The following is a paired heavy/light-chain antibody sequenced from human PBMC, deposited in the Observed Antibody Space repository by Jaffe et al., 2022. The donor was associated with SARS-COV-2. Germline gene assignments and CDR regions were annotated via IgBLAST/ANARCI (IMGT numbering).Heavy chain of an antibody. CDR2: IHYSGST. D-gene: IGHD6-13*01. J-gene: IGHJ4*02. Sequence: QLQLQESGPGLVKPSETLSLTCTVSGASITSTLYYWGWIRQPPGKGLEWIGNIHYSGSTYDNPSLKSRVTISVDTSRNEFSLKLSSVNAADTAVYYCARRRRGSSWSYFDYWGQGALVTVSS. CDR3: ARRRRGSSWSYFDY. V-gene: IGHV4-39*01. CDR1: GASITSTLYY.
Light chain of an antibody. CDR3: QQYNSYYT. J-gene: IGKJ2*01. CDR1: QSIARW. Sequence: DIQMTQSPSTLSASVGDRVTITCRASQSIARWLAWYQQKPGRAPKLLIYEASILESGVPSRFSGSGSGTEFTLTINSLQPDDFATYYCQQYNSYYTFGQGTKLEIK. V-gene: IGKV1-5*03. CDR2: EAS.